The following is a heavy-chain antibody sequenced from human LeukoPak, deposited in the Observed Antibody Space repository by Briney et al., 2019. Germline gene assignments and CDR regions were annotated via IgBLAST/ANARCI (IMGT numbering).Heavy chain of an antibody. D-gene: IGHD2-8*02. CDR2: IYYIGST. CDR1: GVSVSSHY. V-gene: IGHV4-59*08. Sequence: SEILSLTCTVSGVSVSSHYRSWVRQPPGKGLEWMGYIYYIGSTNYNPSLKGRVTMSVDTSKNQFSLNLTSVTAADTAVYYCARQFSTGSRYYFDYWGPGTLVTVSS. CDR3: ARQFSTGSRYYFDY. J-gene: IGHJ4*02.